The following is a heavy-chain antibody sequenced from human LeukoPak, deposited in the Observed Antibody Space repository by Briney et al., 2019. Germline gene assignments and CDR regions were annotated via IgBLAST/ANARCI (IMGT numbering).Heavy chain of an antibody. CDR1: GYSISSGYY. Sequence: SETLSLTCTVSGYSISSGYYWGWIRQPPGKGLEWIGSIYHSGSTYYNPSLKSRVTISVDTSKNQFSLKLSSVTAADTAVYYCARIRSDFWSGYYIGDYWGQGTLVTVSP. J-gene: IGHJ4*02. CDR2: IYHSGST. CDR3: ARIRSDFWSGYYIGDY. D-gene: IGHD3-3*01. V-gene: IGHV4-38-2*02.